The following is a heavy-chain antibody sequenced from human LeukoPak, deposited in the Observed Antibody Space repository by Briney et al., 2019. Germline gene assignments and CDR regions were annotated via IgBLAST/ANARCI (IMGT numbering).Heavy chain of an antibody. CDR2: INPNSGRT. J-gene: IGHJ4*02. CDR3: SRENYYYEY. CDR1: GYTFTGYY. Sequence: ASVKVTCKASGYTFTGYYMQWVRQAPGQGLEWMGWINPNSGRTNYAQKFQGRVTMTRDKSINTAYMELSSLRSDDTAVCYCSRENYYYEYWGQGTLVTVSS. V-gene: IGHV1-2*02. D-gene: IGHD1-7*01.